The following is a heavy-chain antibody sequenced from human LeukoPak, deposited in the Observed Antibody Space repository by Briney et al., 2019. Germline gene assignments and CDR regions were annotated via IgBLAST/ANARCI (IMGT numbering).Heavy chain of an antibody. Sequence: GGSLRLSCAASGFTFDDYDLSWVRQAPGKGLEWVGHIKSKTDGGTTDYAAPVKGRFTISRDDSKNTLYLQMNSLKTEDTAVYYCTTAYDSSGYYFNDAFDIWGQGTMVTVSS. D-gene: IGHD3-22*01. CDR1: GFTFDDYD. CDR3: TTAYDSSGYYFNDAFDI. J-gene: IGHJ3*02. CDR2: IKSKTDGGTT. V-gene: IGHV3-15*01.